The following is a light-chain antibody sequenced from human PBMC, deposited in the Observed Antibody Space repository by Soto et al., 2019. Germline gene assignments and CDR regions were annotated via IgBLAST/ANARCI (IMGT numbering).Light chain of an antibody. CDR2: ANT. CDR3: QSYDSRLSGYV. J-gene: IGLJ1*01. Sequence: QSVLTQPPSVSGAPGQRVTISCTGSSSNIGPTYDVHWYQQLPGTAPKLLIYANTNRPSGVPDRFSGSKSGTSASLAITGLQAEDEADYYCQSYDSRLSGYVFGNGTKVTVX. V-gene: IGLV1-40*01. CDR1: SSNIGPTYD.